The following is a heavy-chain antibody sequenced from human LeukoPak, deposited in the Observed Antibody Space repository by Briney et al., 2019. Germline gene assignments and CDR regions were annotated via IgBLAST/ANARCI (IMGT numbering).Heavy chain of an antibody. Sequence: GESLKISCKGSGYKFSSYWVGWVRQMAGKGLEWMGIIYPGDSDTRYSPSFQGQVTMSVDKSIDTAYLQWSSLKASDTAMYYCAKQYYAGGSGHLHFDYWGQGTLVTVSA. V-gene: IGHV5-51*01. D-gene: IGHD3-10*01. CDR2: IYPGDSDT. CDR3: AKQYYAGGSGHLHFDY. J-gene: IGHJ4*02. CDR1: GYKFSSYW.